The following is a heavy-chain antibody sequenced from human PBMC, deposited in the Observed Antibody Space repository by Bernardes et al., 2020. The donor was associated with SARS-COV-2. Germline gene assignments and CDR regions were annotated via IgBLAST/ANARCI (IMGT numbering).Heavy chain of an antibody. J-gene: IGHJ4*02. CDR2: IWYDGSNK. CDR3: ARDLSSGCLDY. D-gene: IGHD6-19*01. CDR1: AFTFSSYG. V-gene: IGHV3-33*01. Sequence: GGSLRLSCAASAFTFSSYGMHWARQAPGKGLEWVAIIWYDGSNKYYADSVKGRFTISRDNSKNTLYLQMNSLRGEDTAVYYCARDLSSGCLDYWGQGTLVTVSS.